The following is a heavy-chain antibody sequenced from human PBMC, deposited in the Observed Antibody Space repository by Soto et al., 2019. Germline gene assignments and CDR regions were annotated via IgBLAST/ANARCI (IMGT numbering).Heavy chain of an antibody. CDR1: GFTFSTYS. CDR2: ISSRSDI. V-gene: IGHV3-21*01. CDR3: AREYTAWPLAYGLDV. J-gene: IGHJ6*02. D-gene: IGHD2-2*02. Sequence: PVGSLRLSCVGSGFTFSTYSINWVRQAPGKGLEWVSSISSRSDIYYADSVKGRFTTSRDNAKNSVSLQMNSLRAEDTAVYYCAREYTAWPLAYGLDVWGQGTTVTVSS.